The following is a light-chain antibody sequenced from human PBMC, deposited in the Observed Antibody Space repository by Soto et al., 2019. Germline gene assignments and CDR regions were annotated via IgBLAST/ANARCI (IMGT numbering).Light chain of an antibody. CDR3: QQYDTWPRT. CDR1: QSVGSS. V-gene: IGKV3-11*01. CDR2: DAS. Sequence: ETVLRQSPATLSLSPGERATLSCRASQSVGSSLAWFQQKPGQAPRLLINDASNRATGIPARFSGSGSGTDFTLIISSLEPEDFAIYYCQQYDTWPRTFGQGTKVDIK. J-gene: IGKJ1*01.